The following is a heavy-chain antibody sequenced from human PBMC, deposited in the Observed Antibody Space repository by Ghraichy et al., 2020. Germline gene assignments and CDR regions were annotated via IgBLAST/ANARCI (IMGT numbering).Heavy chain of an antibody. D-gene: IGHD2-2*01. J-gene: IGHJ4*02. V-gene: IGHV3-48*02. CDR2: ISSNSGSM. CDR3: AGGALTSGPEY. CDR1: GFSFSSYD. Sequence: GGFLRLSCVASGFSFSSYDMNWVRQAPGKGLEWVSYISSNSGSMNYVDSVRGRFTISRDNAKASLYLQMNSLRDEDTALYYCAGGALTSGPEYWGQGTLVTVSS.